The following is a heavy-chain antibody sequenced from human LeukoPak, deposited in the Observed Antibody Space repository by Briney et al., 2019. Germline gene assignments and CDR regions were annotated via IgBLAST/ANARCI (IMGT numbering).Heavy chain of an antibody. Sequence: SETLSLTCAVYGGSFSGYYWSWIRQPPGKGLEWIGEINHSGSTNYNPSLKSRVTISVDTSKNQFSLKLSSVTAADTAVYYCARASYSSSWYAVDNWGQGTLVTVSS. V-gene: IGHV4-34*01. CDR1: GGSFSGYY. J-gene: IGHJ4*02. CDR2: INHSGST. CDR3: ARASYSSSWYAVDN. D-gene: IGHD6-13*01.